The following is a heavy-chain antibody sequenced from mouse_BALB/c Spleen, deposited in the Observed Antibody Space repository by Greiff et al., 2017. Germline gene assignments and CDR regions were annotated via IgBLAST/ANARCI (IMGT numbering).Heavy chain of an antibody. CDR1: GYTFSSYW. D-gene: IGHD2-10*02. J-gene: IGHJ3*01. CDR2: ILPGSGST. V-gene: IGHV1-9*01. Sequence: QVQLQQSGAELMKPGASVKISCKATGYTFSSYWIEWVKQRPGHGLEWIGEILPGSGSTNYNEKFKGKATFTADTSSNTAYMQLSSLTSEDSAVYYCASGQYGNYVAYWGQGTLVTVSA. CDR3: ASGQYGNYVAY.